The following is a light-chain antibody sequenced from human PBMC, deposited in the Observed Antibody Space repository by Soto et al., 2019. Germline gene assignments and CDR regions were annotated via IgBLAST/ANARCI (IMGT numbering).Light chain of an antibody. Sequence: DIQMTQSPSSLSASVGDRVTITCRASQSISSYLNWYQQKPGKAPKHLIYAASSMQSGVPSRIIGSGSGTDFTLTISCLQPEDFATYYCQQSYSTPAWTFGQGTKVDIK. J-gene: IGKJ1*01. V-gene: IGKV1-39*01. CDR3: QQSYSTPAWT. CDR1: QSISSY. CDR2: AAS.